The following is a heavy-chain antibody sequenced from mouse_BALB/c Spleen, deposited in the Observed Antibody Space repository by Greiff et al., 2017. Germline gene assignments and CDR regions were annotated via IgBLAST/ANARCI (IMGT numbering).Heavy chain of an antibody. CDR3: NYYGSSGEYYFDY. D-gene: IGHD1-1*01. CDR2: IDPENGDT. Sequence: EVQLVESGAELVRSGASVKLSCTASGFNIKDYYMHWVKQRPEQGLEWIGWIDPENGDTEYAPKFQGKATMTADTSSNTAYLQLSSLTSEDTAVYYCNYYGSSGEYYFDYWGQGTTLTVSS. J-gene: IGHJ2*01. V-gene: IGHV14-4*02. CDR1: GFNIKDYY.